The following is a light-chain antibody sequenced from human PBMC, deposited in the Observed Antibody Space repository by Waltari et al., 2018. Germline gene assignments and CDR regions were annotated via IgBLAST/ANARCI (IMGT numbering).Light chain of an antibody. J-gene: IGLJ2*01. CDR1: SRDLGAYPH. Sequence: QSALTQPRSVSESPGQSVTTSCPGPSRDLGAYPHVSWYQQTPGKAPTLVLYDVCQRRLGVPDRFSASKSGNTASLTISGLQVEDEAVYSCCAYGGSYTVVVGGGTQLTVL. CDR3: CAYGGSYTVV. V-gene: IGLV2-11*01. CDR2: DVC.